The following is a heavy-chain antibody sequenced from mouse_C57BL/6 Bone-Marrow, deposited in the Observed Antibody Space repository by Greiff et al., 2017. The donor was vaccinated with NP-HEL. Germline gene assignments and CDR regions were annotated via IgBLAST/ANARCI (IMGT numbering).Heavy chain of an antibody. CDR2: IYPGDGDT. Sequence: QVQLQQSGPELVKPGASVKISCKASGYAFSSSWMNWVKQRPGKGLEWIGRIYPGDGDTNYNGKFKGKVTLTADKSSSTTYMQLSSLTSEDSAVYFCARSDYDYDGGGERYYFDYWGQGTTLTVSS. V-gene: IGHV1-82*01. J-gene: IGHJ2*01. D-gene: IGHD2-4*01. CDR3: ARSDYDYDGGGERYYFDY. CDR1: GYAFSSSW.